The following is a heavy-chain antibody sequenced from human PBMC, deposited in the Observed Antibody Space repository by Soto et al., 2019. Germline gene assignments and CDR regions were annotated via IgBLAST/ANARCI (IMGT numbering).Heavy chain of an antibody. D-gene: IGHD3-10*01. Sequence: QLQLQESGPGLVKPSETLSLTCTVSGGSISSSSYYWGWIRQPPGKGLEWIGSIYYSGSTYYNPSLKSPVTISVDTSKNQFTLKLSSVTAADTAVYYCARSLLTMVPEGDWGQGTLVTVSS. CDR1: GGSISSSSYY. V-gene: IGHV4-39*01. J-gene: IGHJ4*02. CDR3: ARSLLTMVPEGD. CDR2: IYYSGST.